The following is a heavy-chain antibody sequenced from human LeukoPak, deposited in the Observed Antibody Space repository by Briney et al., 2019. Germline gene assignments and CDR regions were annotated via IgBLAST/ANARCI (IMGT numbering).Heavy chain of an antibody. Sequence: ASVKVSCKASGHTFIGYYMQWVRQAPGQGLEWMGWVNYNSGDTHYAQKFQGRVTMTRDTSISTAYMELYRLTSEDTAVYYCAREVNTWSDNDWDQGTLVTVSS. CDR2: VNYNSGDT. J-gene: IGHJ4*02. D-gene: IGHD1-1*01. V-gene: IGHV1-2*02. CDR1: GHTFIGYY. CDR3: AREVNTWSDND.